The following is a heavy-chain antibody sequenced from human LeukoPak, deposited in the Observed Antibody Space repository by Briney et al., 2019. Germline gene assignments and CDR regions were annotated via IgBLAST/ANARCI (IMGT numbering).Heavy chain of an antibody. V-gene: IGHV1-2*02. CDR3: AQSSGWDSLKY. D-gene: IGHD6-19*01. CDR1: GYTLTNHY. J-gene: IGHJ4*02. Sequence: ASVKVSCKASGYTLTNHYIHWVRQAPGQGLEWMGWINPNSGGTNHAQKFQGRVSMTRDTSISTAYMELSRLRSDDTAVYYCAQSSGWDSLKYWGQGTLVTVSS. CDR2: INPNSGGT.